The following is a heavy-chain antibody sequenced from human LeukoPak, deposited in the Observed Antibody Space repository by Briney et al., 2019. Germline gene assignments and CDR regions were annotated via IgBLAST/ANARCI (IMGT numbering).Heavy chain of an antibody. J-gene: IGHJ6*02. CDR1: GFTFNTYW. Sequence: GSLSLSCVVSGFTFNTYWMSWVRQAPGKGLEWVANIKQDGGEKNYVDSVKGRFTISRDNAKNSLYLQMSSLRAEDTAIYYCARGAYYYGIDVWGQGTTVTVSS. V-gene: IGHV3-7*01. CDR3: ARGAYYYGIDV. CDR2: IKQDGGEK.